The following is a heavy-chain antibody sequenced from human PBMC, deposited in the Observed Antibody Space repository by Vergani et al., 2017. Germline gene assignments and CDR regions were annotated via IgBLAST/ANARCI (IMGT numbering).Heavy chain of an antibody. CDR3: ARDLAYCGGDCYWGNWFDP. V-gene: IGHV3-11*06. D-gene: IGHD2-21*01. CDR1: GFTFSDYY. Sequence: QVQLVESGGGLVKPGGSLRPSCAASGFTFSDYYMSWIRKAQGKGLEWVSYISSSSSYTNYADPVKGRFTISIDNAKTSLYLQMNSLRAEDTAVYYCARDLAYCGGDCYWGNWFDPWGQGTLVTVSS. CDR2: ISSSSSYT. J-gene: IGHJ5*02.